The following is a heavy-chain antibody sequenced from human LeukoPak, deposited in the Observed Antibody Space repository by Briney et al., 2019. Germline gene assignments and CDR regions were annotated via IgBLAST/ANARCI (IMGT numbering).Heavy chain of an antibody. J-gene: IGHJ6*02. D-gene: IGHD1-26*01. CDR3: AKDRLFGSGLNGPHYYYGMDV. V-gene: IGHV3-30*18. Sequence: SLRLSCAASDFSFSNYGMHWVRQAPGKGLEWVAVILYDGNNKHYAESVKGRFTISRDNSNNMLYLQMNSLRPEDTAVYYCAKDRLFGSGLNGPHYYYGMDVWGQGTPVTVSS. CDR1: DFSFSNYG. CDR2: ILYDGNNK.